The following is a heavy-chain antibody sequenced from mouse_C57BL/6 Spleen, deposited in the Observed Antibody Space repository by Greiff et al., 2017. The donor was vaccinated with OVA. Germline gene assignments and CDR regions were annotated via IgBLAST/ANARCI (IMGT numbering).Heavy chain of an antibody. J-gene: IGHJ4*01. Sequence: EVKLVESGGGLVKPGGSLKLSCAASGFTFSSYTMSWVRQTPETRLEWVATISGGGGNTYYPDSVKGRFTISRDNAKNTLYLQMSSLRSEDTALYYCAREYDYDRGYYAMDYWGQGTSVTVSS. D-gene: IGHD2-4*01. V-gene: IGHV5-9*01. CDR2: ISGGGGNT. CDR3: AREYDYDRGYYAMDY. CDR1: GFTFSSYT.